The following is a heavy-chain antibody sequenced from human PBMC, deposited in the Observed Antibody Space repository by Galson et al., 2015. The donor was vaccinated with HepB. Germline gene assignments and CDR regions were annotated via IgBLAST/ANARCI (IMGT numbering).Heavy chain of an antibody. D-gene: IGHD2-2*01. CDR3: ASSVAAANDAVDT. J-gene: IGHJ3*02. CDR1: AYSFTTYW. V-gene: IGHV5-51*01. CDR2: IYPGDSDT. Sequence: QSGAEVKKPGESLKISCTGSAYSFTTYWIGWVRQMPGKGLEWLGIIYPGDSDTRYSPSFQGQVTISADKSISTAYLQWSSLKASDSAMYYCASSVAAANDAVDTWGQGTMVTVSS.